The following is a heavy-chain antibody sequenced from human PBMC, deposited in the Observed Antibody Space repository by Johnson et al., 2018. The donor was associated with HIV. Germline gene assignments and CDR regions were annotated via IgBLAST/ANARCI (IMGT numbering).Heavy chain of an antibody. CDR1: EFTFTNAW. CDR3: AKAPLSGYEDAFDI. V-gene: IGHV3-15*01. J-gene: IGHJ3*02. D-gene: IGHD3-22*01. Sequence: EVQLVESGGDLVKPGGSLRLSCAASEFTFTNAWMHWVRQAPGKGLEWVGRLKSRTDGNTADYAAPVKGRFTISRDNSKNTLYLQMNSLRAEDTAVYYCAKAPLSGYEDAFDIWGQGTMVTVSS. CDR2: LKSRTDGNTA.